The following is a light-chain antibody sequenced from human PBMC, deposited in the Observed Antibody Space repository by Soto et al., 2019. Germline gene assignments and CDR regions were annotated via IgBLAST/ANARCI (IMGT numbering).Light chain of an antibody. CDR2: AAS. CDR1: QGISSY. Sequence: DIQMTQSPSALSSSVGDRGTITCRASQGISSYLAWYQQKPGKAPKLLIYAASTLQSGVPSRFSGSGSGTDFTLTISSLQPEDFATYYCQQLNSYPNTFGQGTRLETK. J-gene: IGKJ5*01. V-gene: IGKV1-9*01. CDR3: QQLNSYPNT.